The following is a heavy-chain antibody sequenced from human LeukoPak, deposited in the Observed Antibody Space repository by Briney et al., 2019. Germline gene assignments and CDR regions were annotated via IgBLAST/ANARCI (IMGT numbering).Heavy chain of an antibody. V-gene: IGHV3-13*01. J-gene: IGHJ4*02. CDR2: IGTAGDT. CDR1: GFTISSYD. CDR3: AKDHVLLWFGELLPQAHDY. D-gene: IGHD3-10*01. Sequence: GGSLRLSCAASGFTISSYDMHWVRQATGKGLEWVSAIGTAGDTYYPGSVKGRFTISRENAKNSLYLQMNSLRAEDTAVYYCAKDHVLLWFGELLPQAHDYWGQGTLVTVSS.